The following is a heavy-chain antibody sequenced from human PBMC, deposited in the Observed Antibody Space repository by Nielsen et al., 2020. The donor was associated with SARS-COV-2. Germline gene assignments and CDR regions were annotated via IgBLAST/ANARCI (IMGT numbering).Heavy chain of an antibody. CDR1: GGSISSGGYY. J-gene: IGHJ4*02. Sequence: SETLSLTCTVSGGSISSGGYYWGWIRQPPGKGLEWIGSIYYSGSTYYNPSLKSRVTISVDTSKNQFSLKLSSVTAADTAVYYCASIWFGELYTFDYWGQGTLVTVSS. V-gene: IGHV4-39*01. CDR3: ASIWFGELYTFDY. CDR2: IYYSGST. D-gene: IGHD3-10*01.